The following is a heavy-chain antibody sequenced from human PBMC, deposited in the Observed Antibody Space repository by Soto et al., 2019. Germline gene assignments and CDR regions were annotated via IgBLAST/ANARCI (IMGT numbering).Heavy chain of an antibody. D-gene: IGHD1-26*01. V-gene: IGHV3-21*01. Sequence: PGGSLRLSCAASGFTLSNYWMTWVRQAPGKGLEWVSSISSSSSYIYYADSVKGRFTISRDNAKNSLYLQMNSLRAEDTAVYYCARDWIIVGAHPVFAFDIWGQGTMVTVSS. CDR3: ARDWIIVGAHPVFAFDI. J-gene: IGHJ3*02. CDR1: GFTLSNYW. CDR2: ISSSSSYI.